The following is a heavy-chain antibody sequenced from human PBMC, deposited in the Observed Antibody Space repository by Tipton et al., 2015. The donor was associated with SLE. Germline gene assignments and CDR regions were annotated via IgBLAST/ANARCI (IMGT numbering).Heavy chain of an antibody. CDR2: INPKSGDT. V-gene: IGHV1-2*02. CDR1: GFTFNDYY. J-gene: IGHJ6*02. D-gene: IGHD3-22*01. Sequence: QSGAEVKKPGASVKVSCTTSGFTFNDYYIHWVRQAPGQGLEWMGWINPKSGDTKYAKKFQGRVTMTRDTSTSTAYMELRSLRSDDTAVYYCARDYDSSGFYYYYYGMDVWGQGTTVTVSS. CDR3: ARDYDSSGFYYYYYGMDV.